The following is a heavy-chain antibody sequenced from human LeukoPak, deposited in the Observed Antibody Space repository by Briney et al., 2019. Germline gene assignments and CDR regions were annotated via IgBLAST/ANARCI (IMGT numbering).Heavy chain of an antibody. D-gene: IGHD5-18*01. V-gene: IGHV3-23*01. CDR1: AFTFSNYA. Sequence: GGSLRLSCAASAFTFSNYAINWVRQAPGKGLEWVSVISGSGDGTYYADSVKGRFTISRDNSKNTLYLQMKSLRAEDTAVYYCAKAGEQQWLRMHFDNWGQGTLVTVSS. CDR2: ISGSGDGT. J-gene: IGHJ4*02. CDR3: AKAGEQQWLRMHFDN.